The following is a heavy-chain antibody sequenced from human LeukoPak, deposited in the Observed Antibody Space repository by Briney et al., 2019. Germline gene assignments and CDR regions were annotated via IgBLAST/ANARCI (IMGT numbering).Heavy chain of an antibody. D-gene: IGHD2-2*01. V-gene: IGHV3-30*02. J-gene: IGHJ4*02. Sequence: GGSLRLSCAASGFTFSSYGMHWVRQAPGKGLEWVAFIRYDGSNKYYAASVKGRFTISRDNSNNTLYLQMNSLRGEDTAVYYCASNIVVVPAANDYWGQGTLVTVSS. CDR2: IRYDGSNK. CDR1: GFTFSSYG. CDR3: ASNIVVVPAANDY.